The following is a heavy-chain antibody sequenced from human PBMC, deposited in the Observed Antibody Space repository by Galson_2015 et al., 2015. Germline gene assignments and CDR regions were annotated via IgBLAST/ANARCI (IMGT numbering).Heavy chain of an antibody. D-gene: IGHD3-3*01. CDR3: FASFWSGYFTSYYYGMDV. V-gene: IGHV3-49*03. Sequence: SLRLSCAASGFTFGDYAMSWFRQAPGKGLEWVGFIRSKAYGGTTEYAASVKGRFTISRDDSKSIAYLQMNSLKTVDTAVYYCFASFWSGYFTSYYYGMDVWGQGTTVTVSS. CDR1: GFTFGDYA. J-gene: IGHJ6*02. CDR2: IRSKAYGGTT.